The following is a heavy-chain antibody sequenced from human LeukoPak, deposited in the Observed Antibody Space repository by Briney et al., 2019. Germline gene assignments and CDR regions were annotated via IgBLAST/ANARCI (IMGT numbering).Heavy chain of an antibody. J-gene: IGHJ5*02. D-gene: IGHD6-13*01. V-gene: IGHV4-39*01. CDR3: ARHQIIAAAGFDP. Sequence: PSETLSLTCTVSGGSISSSSYYWGWIRQPPGKGLEWIGSIYYSGSTYYNPSLKSRVTISVDTSKNQFSLKLSSVTAADTAVYYCARHQIIAAAGFDPWGQGTLVTVSS. CDR2: IYYSGST. CDR1: GGSISSSSYY.